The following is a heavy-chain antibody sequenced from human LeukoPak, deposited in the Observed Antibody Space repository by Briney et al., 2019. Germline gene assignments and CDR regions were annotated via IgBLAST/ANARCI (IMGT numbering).Heavy chain of an antibody. V-gene: IGHV3-23*01. J-gene: IGHJ4*02. CDR3: AKSGLNRFDY. Sequence: GGSLRLSCAASGFTFSAYAMSWVRQAPGKGLEWVSTINCSEGSTYYADSVKGRFTISRDNSKNTLYLLMKSLRAEDTAVYYCAKSGLNRFDYWGQGTLVTVSS. D-gene: IGHD2-15*01. CDR1: GFTFSAYA. CDR2: INCSEGST.